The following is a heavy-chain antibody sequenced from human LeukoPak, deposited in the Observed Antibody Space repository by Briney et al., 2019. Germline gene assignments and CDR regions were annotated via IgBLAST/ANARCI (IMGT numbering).Heavy chain of an antibody. CDR1: GGSISSGGYY. V-gene: IGHV4-31*03. D-gene: IGHD2-2*02. J-gene: IGHJ6*02. Sequence: SETLSLTCTVSGGSISSGGYYWSWIRQHPGKGLEWIGYIYYSGSTYYNPSLKSRVTISVDTSKNQFSLKLSSETAADTAVYYCARVAIPGPKGDYGMDVWGQGTTVTVSS. CDR3: ARVAIPGPKGDYGMDV. CDR2: IYYSGST.